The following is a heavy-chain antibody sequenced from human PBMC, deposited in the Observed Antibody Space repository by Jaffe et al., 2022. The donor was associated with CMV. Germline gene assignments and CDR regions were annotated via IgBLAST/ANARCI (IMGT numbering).Heavy chain of an antibody. Sequence: QLQLQESGPGLVKPSETLSLTCTVSGGSISSSSYYWGWIRQPPGKGLEWIGSIHYSGSTSYNPSLKSRVTVSVDTSKNQFSLKLSSVTAADTAVYYCARHPWGAGQAYFDYWGQGTLVTVSS. V-gene: IGHV4-39*01. CDR3: ARHPWGAGQAYFDY. D-gene: IGHD3-16*01. CDR2: IHYSGST. J-gene: IGHJ4*02. CDR1: GGSISSSSYY.